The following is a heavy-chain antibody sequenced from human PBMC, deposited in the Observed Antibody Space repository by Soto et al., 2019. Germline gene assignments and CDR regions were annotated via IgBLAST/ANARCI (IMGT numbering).Heavy chain of an antibody. V-gene: IGHV3-23*01. CDR3: AKDLGYCSGGSCLRGAFDI. CDR2: ISGSGGST. Sequence: GGSLRLSCAASGFTFSSYAMSWVRQAPGKGLEWVSAISGSGGSTYYADSVKGRFTISRDNSKNTLYLQMNSLRAEDTAVYYCAKDLGYCSGGSCLRGAFDIWGQGTMVTVSS. D-gene: IGHD2-15*01. CDR1: GFTFSSYA. J-gene: IGHJ3*02.